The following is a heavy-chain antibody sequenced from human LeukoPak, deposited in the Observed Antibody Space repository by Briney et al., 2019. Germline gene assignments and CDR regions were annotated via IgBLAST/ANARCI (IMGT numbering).Heavy chain of an antibody. Sequence: ASVKVSCKASGYTFTCYYMHWVRQAPGQGLEWMGWINPNSGGTNYAQKFQGRVTMTRDTSISTAYMELSRLRSDDTAVYYCARSKLAGDWFDPWGQGTLVTVSS. CDR3: ARSKLAGDWFDP. V-gene: IGHV1-2*02. J-gene: IGHJ5*02. CDR1: GYTFTCYY. CDR2: INPNSGGT.